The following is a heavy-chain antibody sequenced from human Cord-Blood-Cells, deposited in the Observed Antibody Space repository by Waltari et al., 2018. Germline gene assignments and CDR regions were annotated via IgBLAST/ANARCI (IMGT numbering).Heavy chain of an antibody. CDR3: AREVGGVIKRDDAFDI. CDR2: TYYRSKWYN. CDR1: GDSVSSNSAA. J-gene: IGHJ3*02. Sequence: QVQLQQSGPGLVKPSQTLPLTCATSGDSVSSNSAAWNWIRQSPSRGLEWLGRTYYRSKWYNDYAVSVKSRITINPDTSKNQFSLQLNSVTPEDTAVYYCAREVGGVIKRDDAFDIWGQGTMVTVSS. V-gene: IGHV6-1*01. D-gene: IGHD3-10*01.